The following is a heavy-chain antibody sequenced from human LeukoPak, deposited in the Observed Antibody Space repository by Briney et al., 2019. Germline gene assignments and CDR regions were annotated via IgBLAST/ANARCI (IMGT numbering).Heavy chain of an antibody. CDR3: ARGAMATTPFFDY. V-gene: IGHV4-61*01. CDR2: IYSSGST. J-gene: IGHJ4*02. CDR1: GGSVSSGSYY. D-gene: IGHD5-24*01. Sequence: SETLSLTCTVSGGSVSSGSYYWSWIRQPPGKGLEWVGYIYSSGSTNYNPSLKSRVTISVDTSKNQFSLKLSSVTAADTAVYYCARGAMATTPFFDYWGQGTLVTVSS.